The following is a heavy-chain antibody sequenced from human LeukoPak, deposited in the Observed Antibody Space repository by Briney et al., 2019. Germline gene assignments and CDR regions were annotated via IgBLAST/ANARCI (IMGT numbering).Heavy chain of an antibody. CDR3: ARDSYGDYVWFDP. CDR1: GFTFSSYW. V-gene: IGHV3-7*01. Sequence: PGGSLRLSCAASGFTFSSYWMSWVRQAPGKGLEWVANIKQDGSEKYYVDSVKGRFTIFRDNAKNSLYLQMNSLRAEDTAVYYCARDSYGDYVWFDPWGQGTLVTVSS. CDR2: IKQDGSEK. J-gene: IGHJ5*02. D-gene: IGHD4-17*01.